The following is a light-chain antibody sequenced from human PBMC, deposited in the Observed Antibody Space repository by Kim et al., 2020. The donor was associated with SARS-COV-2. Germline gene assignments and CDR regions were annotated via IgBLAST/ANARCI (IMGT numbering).Light chain of an antibody. Sequence: EIVLTQSPATLSLSPGERATLSCRASQSVSNYLAWYQQKPGQAPRLLIYDASNRATGIPARFSGSGSGTDFTLTISSLEPEDFAVYYCQLRSNWPPTWTFGQGTKVDIK. CDR2: DAS. V-gene: IGKV3-11*01. CDR1: QSVSNY. J-gene: IGKJ1*01. CDR3: QLRSNWPPTWT.